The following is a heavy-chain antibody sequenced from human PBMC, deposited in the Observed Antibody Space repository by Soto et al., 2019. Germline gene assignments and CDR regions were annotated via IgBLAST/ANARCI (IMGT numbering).Heavy chain of an antibody. V-gene: IGHV5-10-1*01. D-gene: IGHD2-2*01. Sequence: GESLKISCKVSVYSFTSYWISWVRQMPGKGLEWMGRIDPSDSYTNYSPSFQGHVTISADKSISTAYLQWSSLKASDTAMYYCARHGIVVVPAAIGEDYYYGMDVWGQGTTVTVSS. CDR1: VYSFTSYW. J-gene: IGHJ6*02. CDR3: ARHGIVVVPAAIGEDYYYGMDV. CDR2: IDPSDSYT.